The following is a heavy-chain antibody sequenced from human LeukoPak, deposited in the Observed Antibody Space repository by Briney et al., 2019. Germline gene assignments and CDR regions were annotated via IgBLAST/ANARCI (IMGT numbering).Heavy chain of an antibody. CDR1: GFTFSNYA. J-gene: IGHJ5*02. CDR3: AKDRISVATPCNWFDP. Sequence: GGSLRLSCAASGFTFSNYAMNWVRQAPGKGLEWVSTVSGSGLSTYSADSVKGRFTISRDNSKNTLSLQMNSLRAEDTAVYYCAKDRISVATPCNWFDPWGQGTLVTVSS. D-gene: IGHD6-19*01. V-gene: IGHV3-23*01. CDR2: VSGSGLST.